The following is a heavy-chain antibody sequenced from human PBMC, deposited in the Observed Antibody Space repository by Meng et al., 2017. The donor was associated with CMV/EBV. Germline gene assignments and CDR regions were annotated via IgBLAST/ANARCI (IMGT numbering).Heavy chain of an antibody. J-gene: IGHJ4*02. Sequence: ESLKISCAVYGGSFSGYYWSWIRQPPGKGLEWIGEINHSGSTNYNPSLKSRVTISVDTSKNQFSLKLSPVTAADTAVYYCASITRRYSSGWYVGSNGVQNDYWGQGTLVTVSS. CDR3: ASITRRYSSGWYVGSNGVQNDY. CDR1: GGSFSGYY. CDR2: INHSGST. V-gene: IGHV4-34*01. D-gene: IGHD6-19*01.